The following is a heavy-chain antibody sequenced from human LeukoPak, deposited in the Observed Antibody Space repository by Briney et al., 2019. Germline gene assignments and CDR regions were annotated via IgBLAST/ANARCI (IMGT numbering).Heavy chain of an antibody. Sequence: GGSLRLSCAASGFTFSSYAMSWVRQAPGKGLEWVSAISGSGGSTYYADSVKGRFTFSIDNSKNTRNLKMKSRRAGDTAVYYCAKEMVRGVIGDYWGQGTLVTVSS. V-gene: IGHV3-23*01. J-gene: IGHJ4*02. CDR1: GFTFSSYA. CDR3: AKEMVRGVIGDY. D-gene: IGHD3-10*01. CDR2: ISGSGGST.